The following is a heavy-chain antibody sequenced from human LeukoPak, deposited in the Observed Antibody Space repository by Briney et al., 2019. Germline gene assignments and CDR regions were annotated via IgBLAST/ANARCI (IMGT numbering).Heavy chain of an antibody. D-gene: IGHD6-13*01. CDR3: ARTAAAGKQYNWFDP. CDR2: TSSSSSTI. J-gene: IGHJ5*02. CDR1: GFTFSSYS. V-gene: IGHV3-48*04. Sequence: GGSLRLSCAASGFTFSSYSMNWVRQAPGKGLEWVSYTSSSSSTIYYADSVKGRFTISRDNAKNSLYLQMNSLRAEDTAVYYCARTAAAGKQYNWFDPWGQGTLVTVSS.